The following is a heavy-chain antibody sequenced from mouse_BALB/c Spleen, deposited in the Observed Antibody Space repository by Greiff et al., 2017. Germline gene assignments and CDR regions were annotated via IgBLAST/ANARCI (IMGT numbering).Heavy chain of an antibody. CDR3: TRDGNHAMDY. J-gene: IGHJ4*01. D-gene: IGHD2-1*01. Sequence: QVQLQQLGAELVRPGASVKLSCKASGYTFTSYWINWVKQRPGQGLEWIGNIYPSDSYTNYNQKFKDKATLTVDKSSSTAYMQLSSPTSEDSAVYYCTRDGNHAMDYWGQGTSVTVSS. V-gene: IGHV1-69*02. CDR2: IYPSDSYT. CDR1: GYTFTSYW.